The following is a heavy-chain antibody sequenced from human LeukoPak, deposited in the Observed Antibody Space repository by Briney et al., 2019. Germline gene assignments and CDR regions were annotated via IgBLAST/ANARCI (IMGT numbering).Heavy chain of an antibody. CDR2: IVVASGNT. V-gene: IGHV1-58*01. J-gene: IGHJ4*02. CDR1: GFTFTNSA. CDR3: AADSGTQGDLFDY. Sequence: GTSVKVSCKASGFTFTNSAVQWARQARGQRLEWIGWIVVASGNTNYAPKFQERVTITRDMSTSTAYMELSSLRSEDTAVYYCAADSGTQGDLFDYWGQGTLVTVSS. D-gene: IGHD1-1*01.